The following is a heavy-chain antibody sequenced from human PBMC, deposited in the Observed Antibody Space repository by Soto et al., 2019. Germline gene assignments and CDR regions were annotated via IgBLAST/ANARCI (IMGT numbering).Heavy chain of an antibody. V-gene: IGHV3-33*01. J-gene: IGHJ5*02. CDR3: ARESRLCIAAAGTCWFDP. CDR2: IWYDGSNK. D-gene: IGHD6-13*01. CDR1: GFTFSSYG. Sequence: PGGSLRLSCAASGFTFSSYGMHWVRQAPGKGLEWVAVIWYDGSNKYYADSVKGRFTISRDNSKNTLYLQMNSLRAEDTAVYYWARESRLCIAAAGTCWFDPWGQGTLVTVSS.